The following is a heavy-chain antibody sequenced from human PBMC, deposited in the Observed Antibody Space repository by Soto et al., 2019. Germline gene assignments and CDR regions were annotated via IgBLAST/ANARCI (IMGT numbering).Heavy chain of an antibody. D-gene: IGHD6-19*01. V-gene: IGHV1-58*01. CDR2: IAVGSGNT. CDR3: AALGYSSGWTLPGAYYYYYGMDV. Sequence: VKVSCKASGYTFTSSAVQWVRQARGQRLEWIGWIAVGSGNTNYAQKFQERVTITRDMSTSTAYMELSSLRSEDTAVYYCAALGYSSGWTLPGAYYYYYGMDVWGQGTTVTVSS. CDR1: GYTFTSSA. J-gene: IGHJ6*02.